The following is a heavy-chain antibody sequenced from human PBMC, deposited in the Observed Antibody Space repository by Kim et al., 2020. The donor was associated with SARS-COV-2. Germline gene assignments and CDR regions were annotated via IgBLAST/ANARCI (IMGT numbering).Heavy chain of an antibody. J-gene: IGHJ2*01. Sequence: SETLSLTCTVSGVSISSYYWSWIRQPPGKGLEWIGYIYYTGSTNYNPSLKSRVTISVDTSKNQFSLRLSSVTAADTAAYYCSRGDADYGDYVGTWYFDLWGRGTLVTVSS. D-gene: IGHD4-17*01. CDR3: SRGDADYGDYVGTWYFDL. CDR2: IYYTGST. V-gene: IGHV4-59*13. CDR1: GVSISSYY.